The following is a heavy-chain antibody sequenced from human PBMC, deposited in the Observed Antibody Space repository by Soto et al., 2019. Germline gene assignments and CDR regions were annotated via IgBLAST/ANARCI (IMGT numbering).Heavy chain of an antibody. CDR2: IFHSGTT. J-gene: IGHJ4*02. CDR1: GYSISSGYS. CDR3: ARDFAYFDS. D-gene: IGHD3-3*01. Sequence: SETLSLTCAVSGYSISSGYSWGWIRQPPGKGLEWIGNIFHSGTTYYNPSLKNRVTISVDTSQNHFSLKLSSVTAADTAVYFCARDFAYFDSWGQGTLVTVSS. V-gene: IGHV4-38-2*01.